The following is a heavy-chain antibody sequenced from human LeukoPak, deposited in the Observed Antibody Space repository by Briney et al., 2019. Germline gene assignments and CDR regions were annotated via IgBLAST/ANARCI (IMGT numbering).Heavy chain of an antibody. D-gene: IGHD3-22*01. CDR2: IYYSGST. Sequence: SETLSLTCSVSGGSISSSGFHWGWIRQPPGKGLEWIATIYYSGSTYHSPSLNSRVTISVDTSKNQLSLKLSSVTAADTAVYYCARQWFHNYYDTRGAAFDTWGHGTMVTVSS. J-gene: IGHJ3*02. CDR3: ARQWFHNYYDTRGAAFDT. CDR1: GGSISSSGFH. V-gene: IGHV4-39*01.